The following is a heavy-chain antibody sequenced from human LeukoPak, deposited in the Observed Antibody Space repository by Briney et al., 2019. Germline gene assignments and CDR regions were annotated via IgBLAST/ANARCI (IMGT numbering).Heavy chain of an antibody. Sequence: ASVKVSCKASGYTFTGYYMHWVRQAPGQGLEWMGWINPNSGGTNYAQKFQGRVTMTRDTSVSTAYMELSRLTSDDTAVYYCARDGSGSPYDAFDIWGQGTMVTVSS. CDR2: INPNSGGT. J-gene: IGHJ3*02. CDR1: GYTFTGYY. D-gene: IGHD3-10*01. V-gene: IGHV1-2*02. CDR3: ARDGSGSPYDAFDI.